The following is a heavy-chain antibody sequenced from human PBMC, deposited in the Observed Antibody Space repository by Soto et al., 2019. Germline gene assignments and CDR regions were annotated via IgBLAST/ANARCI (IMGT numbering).Heavy chain of an antibody. Sequence: PSETLSLTCAVSVGSISSSDWWSWLRQPGGRGLEWIGEIYHTGSTNYNPSLKSRVTISVDKSKNQFSLKLTSVTAADTAVYFCARDPQLAAAGIDYGLDVWGQGTTVTVSS. J-gene: IGHJ6*02. CDR1: VGSISSSDW. D-gene: IGHD6-13*01. V-gene: IGHV4-4*02. CDR2: IYHTGST. CDR3: ARDPQLAAAGIDYGLDV.